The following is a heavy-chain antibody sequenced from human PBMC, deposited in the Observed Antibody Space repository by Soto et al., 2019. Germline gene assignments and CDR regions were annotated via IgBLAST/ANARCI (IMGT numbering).Heavy chain of an antibody. CDR2: IYYSGST. Sequence: PSATLSLTCTVSGGSISSYYWSWIRQPPGKGLEWIGYIYYSGSTNYNPSLKSRVTISVDTSNNQFSLKLSSVTAADTAVYYCARHLYYYYMDVWGKGTTVT. CDR3: ARHLYYYYMDV. J-gene: IGHJ6*03. V-gene: IGHV4-59*08. CDR1: GGSISSYY.